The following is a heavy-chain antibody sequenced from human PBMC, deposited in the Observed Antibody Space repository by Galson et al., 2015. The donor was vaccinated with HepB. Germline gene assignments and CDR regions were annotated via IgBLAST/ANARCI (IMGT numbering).Heavy chain of an antibody. D-gene: IGHD1-26*01. Sequence: SLRLSCAASGSTFSNAWMSWVRQAPGKGLEWVGRIKSKTDGGTTDYAAPVKGRFTISRDDSKNTLYLQMNSLKTEDTAVYYCTTETQRYSGSYHDGKNYFDYWGQGTLVTVSS. V-gene: IGHV3-15*01. J-gene: IGHJ4*02. CDR2: IKSKTDGGTT. CDR1: GSTFSNAW. CDR3: TTETQRYSGSYHDGKNYFDY.